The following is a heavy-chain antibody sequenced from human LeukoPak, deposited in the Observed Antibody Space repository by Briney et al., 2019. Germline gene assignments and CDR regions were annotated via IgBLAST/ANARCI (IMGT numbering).Heavy chain of an antibody. Sequence: GGSLRLSCAASGFTVSSNYISWVRQASGKGLEWVSVISDSGDITYYADSVKGRFTISRDNSKNTLFLQMNSLRAEDTAVYYCAKDARRTSGWYFFDYWGQGTLVTVSS. J-gene: IGHJ4*02. CDR1: GFTVSSNY. V-gene: IGHV3-23*01. CDR3: AKDARRTSGWYFFDY. CDR2: ISDSGDIT. D-gene: IGHD6-19*01.